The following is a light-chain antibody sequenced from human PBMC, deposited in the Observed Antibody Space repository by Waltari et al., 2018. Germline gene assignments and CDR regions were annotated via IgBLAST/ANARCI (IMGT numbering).Light chain of an antibody. CDR1: SSDVGGYDY. J-gene: IGLJ2*01. V-gene: IGLV2-14*03. Sequence: QSALTQSASVSGSPGQSITISCTGTSSDVGGYDYVSWYQQHPNKAPRLLIYDVNNRASGVSDRFSGSKSGNTASLTISGLQAEDEADYYCSSYTSRNTLLFGGGTKVTAL. CDR2: DVN. CDR3: SSYTSRNTLL.